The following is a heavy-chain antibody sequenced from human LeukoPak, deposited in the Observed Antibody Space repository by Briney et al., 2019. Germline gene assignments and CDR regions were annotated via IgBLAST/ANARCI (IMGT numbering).Heavy chain of an antibody. D-gene: IGHD3-22*01. CDR2: ISGSGGST. V-gene: IGHV3-23*01. CDR3: ANYDSSGYPETEPFDY. CDR1: GFTFSSYA. Sequence: EAGGSLRLSCAASGFTFSSYAMSWVRQAPGKGLEWVSAISGSGGSTYYADSVKGRFTISRDNSKNTLYLQMNSLRAEDTAVYYCANYDSSGYPETEPFDYWGRGTLVTVSS. J-gene: IGHJ4*02.